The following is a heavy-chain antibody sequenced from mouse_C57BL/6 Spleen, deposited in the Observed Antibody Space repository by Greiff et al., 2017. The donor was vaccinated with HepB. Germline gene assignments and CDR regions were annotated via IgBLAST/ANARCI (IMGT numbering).Heavy chain of an antibody. Sequence: EVQGVESGGGLVKPGGSLKLSCAASGFTFSDYGMHWVRQAPEKGLEWVAYISSGSSTIYYADTVKGRFTISRDNDKNTLFLQMTSLRSEDTAMYYCARSGDGYYEAWFAYWGQGTLVTVSA. CDR1: GFTFSDYG. CDR3: ARSGDGYYEAWFAY. D-gene: IGHD2-3*01. CDR2: ISSGSSTI. V-gene: IGHV5-17*01. J-gene: IGHJ3*01.